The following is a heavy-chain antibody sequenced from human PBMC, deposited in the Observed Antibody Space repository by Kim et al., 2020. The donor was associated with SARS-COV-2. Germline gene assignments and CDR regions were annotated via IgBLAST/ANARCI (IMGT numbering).Heavy chain of an antibody. CDR2: GDTT. D-gene: IGHD2-15*01. V-gene: IGHV3-23*01. Sequence: GDTTHYADSVKGRIAISRDNCQSTMYLQMISLRVEDTAVYYCATGWHSWGQGTLVTVSS. J-gene: IGHJ4*02. CDR3: ATGWHS.